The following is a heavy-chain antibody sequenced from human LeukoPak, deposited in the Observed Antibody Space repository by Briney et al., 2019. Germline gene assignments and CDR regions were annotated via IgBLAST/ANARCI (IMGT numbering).Heavy chain of an antibody. CDR2: ISYDGSNK. Sequence: GGSLRLSCAASGFTFSSYAMHWVRQAPGKGLEWVAVISYDGSNKYYADSVKGRFTISRDNSKNTLYLQMNSLRAEDTAVYYCARFSSGCSTSSCYLTYWGQGTLVIVSS. CDR1: GFTFSSYA. V-gene: IGHV3-30*04. D-gene: IGHD2-2*01. J-gene: IGHJ4*02. CDR3: ARFSSGCSTSSCYLTY.